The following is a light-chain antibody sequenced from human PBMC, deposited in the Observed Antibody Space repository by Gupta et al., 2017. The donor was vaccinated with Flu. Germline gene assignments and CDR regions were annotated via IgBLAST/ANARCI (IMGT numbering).Light chain of an antibody. J-gene: IGLJ2*01. V-gene: IGLV1-51*01. CDR3: GTWDGSLNIGI. Sequence: KVTISCSGSTSNIGDNYVSWYQQIPGTAPKLLIYNNSVRPSGIPDRFSGSKSGASATLGITGLQTGDEADYYCGTWDGSLNIGIFGGGTKLTVL. CDR1: TSNIGDNY. CDR2: NNS.